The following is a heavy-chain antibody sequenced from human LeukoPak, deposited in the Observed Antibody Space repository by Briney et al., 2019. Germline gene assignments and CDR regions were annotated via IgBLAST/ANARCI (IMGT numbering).Heavy chain of an antibody. D-gene: IGHD2-15*01. CDR1: GGSISRYY. CDR2: IYTSGST. V-gene: IGHV4-4*07. Sequence: SETLSLTCTDPGGSISRYYWSWIRQPAGKGLEWIGRIYTSGSTNYNPSLKSRVTMSVDTSKNQFSLKLSSVTAADTAVYYCAREYCSGGSCYSPKRNYYYYYMDVWGKGTTVTVSS. J-gene: IGHJ6*03. CDR3: AREYCSGGSCYSPKRNYYYYYMDV.